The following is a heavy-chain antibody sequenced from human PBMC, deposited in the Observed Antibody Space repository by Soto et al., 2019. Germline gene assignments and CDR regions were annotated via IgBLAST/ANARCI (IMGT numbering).Heavy chain of an antibody. Sequence: ASVTVSCTASGGTFSSYAIILVRQAPGQGLEWMGWINPNSGGTNYAQKFQGRVTMTRDTSISTAYMELSRLRSDDTAVYYCASTYYYDSSGYYYYFDYWGQGTLVNVAS. D-gene: IGHD3-22*01. J-gene: IGHJ4*02. V-gene: IGHV1-2*02. CDR1: GGTFSSYA. CDR3: ASTYYYDSSGYYYYFDY. CDR2: INPNSGGT.